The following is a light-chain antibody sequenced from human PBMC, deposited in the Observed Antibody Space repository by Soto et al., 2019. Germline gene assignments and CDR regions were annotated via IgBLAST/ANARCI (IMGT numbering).Light chain of an antibody. J-gene: IGLJ1*01. CDR1: NSDVGGYNY. V-gene: IGLV2-14*01. CDR2: DVS. Sequence: QSALTQPASVSGSPGQSITISCTGTNSDVGGYNYVSWYQQHPGKAPKLMIYDVSNRPSGVSNRFSGSKSGNTASLTISGLQAEDEADYYCSSYTSSSLPYVFGTGTKVTVL. CDR3: SSYTSSSLPYV.